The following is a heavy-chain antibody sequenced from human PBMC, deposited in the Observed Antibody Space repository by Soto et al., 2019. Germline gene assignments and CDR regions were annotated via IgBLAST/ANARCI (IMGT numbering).Heavy chain of an antibody. Sequence: GGSLRLSCAASGFTFSNAWMYWVRQAPGKGLEWVGHIKSKTDGGTTDYAAPVKGRFTISRDNSKNTLYLQGNGLGAEDTAVYYCAKSGAPESRSGYFNYFDSWGQGTPVTVSS. D-gene: IGHD3-3*01. V-gene: IGHV3-15*07. CDR2: IKSKTDGGTT. CDR3: AKSGAPESRSGYFNYFDS. CDR1: GFTFSNAW. J-gene: IGHJ5*01.